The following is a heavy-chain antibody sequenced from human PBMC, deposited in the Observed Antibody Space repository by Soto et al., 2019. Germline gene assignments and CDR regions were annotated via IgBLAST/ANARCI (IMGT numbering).Heavy chain of an antibody. V-gene: IGHV4-34*01. J-gene: IGHJ3*02. CDR3: ARDSPTSGWYIERAFDI. CDR1: GGSFSGYY. D-gene: IGHD6-19*01. Sequence: PSETLSLTCAVYGGSFSGYYWSWIRQPPGKGLEWIGEINHSGSTNYNPSLKSRVTISVDTSKNQFSLKLSSVTAADTAVYYCARDSPTSGWYIERAFDIWGQGTMVTVSS. CDR2: INHSGST.